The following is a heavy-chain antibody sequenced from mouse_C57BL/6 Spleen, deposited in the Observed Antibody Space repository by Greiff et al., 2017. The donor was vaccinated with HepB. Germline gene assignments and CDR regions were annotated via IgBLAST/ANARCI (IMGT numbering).Heavy chain of an antibody. V-gene: IGHV3-6*01. CDR2: ISYDGSN. CDR1: GYSITSGYY. D-gene: IGHD2-4*01. Sequence: DVKLQESGPGLVKPSQSLSLTCSVTGYSITSGYYWNWIRQFPGNKLEWMGYISYDGSNNYNPSLKNRISITRDTSKNQFFLKLNSVTTEDTATYYCARDSLIYYDYEWFAYWGQGTLVTVSA. J-gene: IGHJ3*01. CDR3: ARDSLIYYDYEWFAY.